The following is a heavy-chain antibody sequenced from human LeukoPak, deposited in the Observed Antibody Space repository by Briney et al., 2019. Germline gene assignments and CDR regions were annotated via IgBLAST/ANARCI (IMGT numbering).Heavy chain of an antibody. Sequence: PSETLSLTCTVSGGSISSYYWSWIRQPAGKGLEWIGRIYTSGSTNYNPSLKSRVTMSVDTSKNQFSLKLSSVTAADTAVHYCARDTMGAKSSAFDIWGQGTMVTVSS. V-gene: IGHV4-4*07. CDR2: IYTSGST. CDR3: ARDTMGAKSSAFDI. CDR1: GGSISSYY. J-gene: IGHJ3*02. D-gene: IGHD1-26*01.